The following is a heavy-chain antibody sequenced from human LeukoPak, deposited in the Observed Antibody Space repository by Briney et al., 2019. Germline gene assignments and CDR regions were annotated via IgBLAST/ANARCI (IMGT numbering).Heavy chain of an antibody. CDR3: AISLGLSDTYWDF. CDR2: IYPGDSDA. D-gene: IGHD2-8*02. Sequence: GESLKISCKASGYSFTTYWIGWVRQMPGKGLEWMGIIYPGDSDARYNSSFQGQVTISVDTSITTAHLQWSSLKASDTAIYYCAISLGLSDTYWDFWGQGTLVTVTS. J-gene: IGHJ4*02. CDR1: GYSFTTYW. V-gene: IGHV5-51*01.